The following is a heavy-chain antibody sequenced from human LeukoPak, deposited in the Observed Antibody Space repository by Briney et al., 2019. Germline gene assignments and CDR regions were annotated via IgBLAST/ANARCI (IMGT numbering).Heavy chain of an antibody. V-gene: IGHV3-49*04. CDR1: GFNFGDYA. D-gene: IGHD3-3*01. Sequence: GGSLRLSCTASGFNFGDYAMSWVRQAPGKGLEWVGFIRSKAYGGTTDYAAPVKGRFTISRDDSKNTLYLQMNSLKTEDTAVYYCTPDPDFWSGYYQSALDYWGQGTLVTVSS. CDR3: TPDPDFWSGYYQSALDY. CDR2: IRSKAYGGTT. J-gene: IGHJ4*02.